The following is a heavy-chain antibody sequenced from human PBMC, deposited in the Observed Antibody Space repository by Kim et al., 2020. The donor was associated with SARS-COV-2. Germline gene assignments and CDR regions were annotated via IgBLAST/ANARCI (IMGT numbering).Heavy chain of an antibody. Sequence: SADSVKGRFTISRDNSKNTMYLQMNSLRAEDTAVYYCAGEGRSWFGPSDYWGQGTLVTVSS. CDR3: AGEGRSWFGPSDY. D-gene: IGHD6-13*01. V-gene: IGHV3-53*01. J-gene: IGHJ4*02.